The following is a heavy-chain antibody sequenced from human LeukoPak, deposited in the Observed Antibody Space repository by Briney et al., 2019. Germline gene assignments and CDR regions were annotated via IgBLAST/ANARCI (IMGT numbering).Heavy chain of an antibody. D-gene: IGHD3-3*01. V-gene: IGHV1-3*03. CDR1: GYTFTSYA. CDR3: ARDTDDFWDNWFDP. Sequence: ASVKVSCKASGYTFTSYAMHWVRQAPGQRLEWIGWINAGNGNTKYSQEFQGRVTITRDTSASTAYMELSSLRSEDMAVYYCARDTDDFWDNWFDPWGQGTLVTVSS. J-gene: IGHJ5*02. CDR2: INAGNGNT.